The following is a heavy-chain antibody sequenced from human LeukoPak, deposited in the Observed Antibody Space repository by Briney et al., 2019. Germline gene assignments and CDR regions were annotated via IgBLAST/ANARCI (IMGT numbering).Heavy chain of an antibody. D-gene: IGHD2-2*02. CDR1: GFTFSHYA. CDR3: VRGRYISSRYVGDY. Sequence: PGGSLSLSCAASGFTFSHYAMSWVRQAPGKGLEWVSGISGSGASTYYTDSVKGRFSISRDNSKNTLYLRMHSLRAEDTAVYYCVRGRYISSRYVGDYWGQGTLATVSS. V-gene: IGHV3-23*01. J-gene: IGHJ4*02. CDR2: ISGSGAST.